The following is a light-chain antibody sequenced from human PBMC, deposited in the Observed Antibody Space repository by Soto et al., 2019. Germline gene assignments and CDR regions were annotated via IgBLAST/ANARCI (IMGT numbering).Light chain of an antibody. CDR2: TAS. CDR3: QQTDSFPIT. V-gene: IGKV1-12*01. CDR1: QDIITW. J-gene: IGKJ5*01. Sequence: DIQMTQSPSSVTAPVGDRVTITCRASQDIITWLAWYQQKPGKAPNLLIYTASNLQSGVPSRFSGSGSGTHFTLTISSLQPEDFGTYYCQQTDSFPITFGQGTRLEIK.